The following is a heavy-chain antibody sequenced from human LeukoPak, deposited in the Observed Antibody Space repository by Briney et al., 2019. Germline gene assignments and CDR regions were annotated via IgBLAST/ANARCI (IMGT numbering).Heavy chain of an antibody. CDR3: ARGPMDIVVVVAAPVWFDP. Sequence: SQTLSLTCAISGDSVSSNSAAWNWIRQSPSRGLEWLGRTYYRSKWYNDYAVSVKSRITINPDTSKNQFSPQLNSVTPEDTAVYYCARGPMDIVVVVAAPVWFDPWGQGTLVTVSS. CDR1: GDSVSSNSAA. V-gene: IGHV6-1*01. J-gene: IGHJ5*02. D-gene: IGHD2-15*01. CDR2: TYYRSKWYN.